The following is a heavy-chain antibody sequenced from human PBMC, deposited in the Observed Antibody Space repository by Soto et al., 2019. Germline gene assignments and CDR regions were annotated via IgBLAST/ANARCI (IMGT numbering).Heavy chain of an antibody. CDR3: ASTMITFGGVIVPFDP. V-gene: IGHV1-46*03. Sequence: ASVKVCCKASGYTFTRYYMHWVRQEHGQGLEWMGIINPSGGSTSYAQKFQGRVTMTRDTSTSTVYMELSSLRSEDTAVYYCASTMITFGGVIVPFDPWGQGTLVTVSS. CDR2: INPSGGST. CDR1: GYTFTRYY. J-gene: IGHJ5*02. D-gene: IGHD3-16*02.